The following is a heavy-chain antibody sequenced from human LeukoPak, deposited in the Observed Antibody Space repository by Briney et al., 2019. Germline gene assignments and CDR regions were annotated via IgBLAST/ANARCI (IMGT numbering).Heavy chain of an antibody. CDR2: INHIGST. V-gene: IGHV4-34*01. D-gene: IGHD2-2*01. Sequence: SETLSLTCAVSGGSFSRYYWSWIRQPPGKRLEWIGEINHIGSTNYNPSLKSRVTMSIDTSNIQVSLNLNSVTAADTAVYYCGLSVRSTSYLASWGQGTLVTVSS. CDR3: GLSVRSTSYLAS. J-gene: IGHJ4*02. CDR1: GGSFSRYY.